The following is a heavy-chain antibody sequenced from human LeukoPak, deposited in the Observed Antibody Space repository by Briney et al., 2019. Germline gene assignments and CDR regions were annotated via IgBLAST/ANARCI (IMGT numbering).Heavy chain of an antibody. CDR3: VREVSGDPWHNWFDP. D-gene: IGHD4-17*01. CDR1: GFTFSSYA. J-gene: IGHJ5*02. CDR2: VDHGGSGT. Sequence: GRSLRLSCAASGFTFSSYAMHWVRQAPGKGLVWVSRVDHGGSGTVYADSVKGRFTISRNNAKNTLYLQMNSLRAEDTAVYYCVREVSGDPWHNWFDPWGQGTLVTVSS. V-gene: IGHV3-74*03.